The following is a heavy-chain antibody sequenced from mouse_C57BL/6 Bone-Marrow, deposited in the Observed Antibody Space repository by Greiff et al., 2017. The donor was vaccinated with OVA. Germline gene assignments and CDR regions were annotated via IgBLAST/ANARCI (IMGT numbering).Heavy chain of an antibody. D-gene: IGHD1-1*01. Sequence: VQLQQPGTELVKPGASVKLSCKASGYTFTSYWMHWVKQRPGQGLEWIGNINPSNGGTNYNEKFKSKATLTVDKSSSTAYMQLSSLTSEDSAVYYCARDTVVSRGWFAYWGQGTLVTVSA. CDR1: GYTFTSYW. CDR3: ARDTVVSRGWFAY. J-gene: IGHJ3*01. CDR2: INPSNGGT. V-gene: IGHV1-53*01.